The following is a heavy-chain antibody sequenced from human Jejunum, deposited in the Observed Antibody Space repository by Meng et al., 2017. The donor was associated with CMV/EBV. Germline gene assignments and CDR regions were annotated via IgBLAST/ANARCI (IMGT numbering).Heavy chain of an antibody. CDR3: TRDPNQLVLEYFQH. Sequence: SGFTFSNHWMGWVRQAPGKGLEWVADIRKDGGEIYYVDSVKGRFTISRDNAKNSLYLQMNSLRGEDTAVYYCTRDPNQLVLEYFQHWGQGTPVTVSS. J-gene: IGHJ1*01. CDR1: GFTFSNHW. D-gene: IGHD1-14*01. CDR2: IRKDGGEI. V-gene: IGHV3-7*01.